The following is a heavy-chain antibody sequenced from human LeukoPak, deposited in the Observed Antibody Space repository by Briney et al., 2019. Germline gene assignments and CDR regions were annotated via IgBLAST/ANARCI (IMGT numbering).Heavy chain of an antibody. D-gene: IGHD3-16*01. Sequence: GGSLRLSCAASGFTFSSYEMNWVRQAPGKGLEWVSSITSSSSSYIYYADSVKGRFTISRDNAKNSLYLQMNSLRAEDTAVYYCARDGGGKRFDPWGQGTLVTVSS. J-gene: IGHJ5*02. CDR2: ITSSSSSYI. CDR1: GFTFSSYE. CDR3: ARDGGGKRFDP. V-gene: IGHV3-21*01.